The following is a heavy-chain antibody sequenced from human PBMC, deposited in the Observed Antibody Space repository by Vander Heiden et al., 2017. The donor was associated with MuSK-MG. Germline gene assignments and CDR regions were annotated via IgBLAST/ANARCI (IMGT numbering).Heavy chain of an antibody. J-gene: IGHJ4*01. V-gene: IGHV3-21*01. CDR3: ARDPTMGNFDD. Sequence: EVQLVESGGGLVTPGGSLRLYCAASGFTFSRYSMNGVRQAPGKGLEGVSSISSSSSYRDDADSVKGRFTIARDNAKNSLDMKMNRMRAEDTAVYYGARDPTMGNFDDWGHVTMVTVSS. CDR1: GFTFSRYS. CDR2: ISSSSSYR. D-gene: IGHD1-26*01.